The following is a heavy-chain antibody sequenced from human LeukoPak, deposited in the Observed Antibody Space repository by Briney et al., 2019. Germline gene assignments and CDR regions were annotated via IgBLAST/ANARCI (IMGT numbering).Heavy chain of an antibody. CDR3: RRRHTIFCPYGDCYRGADWFDP. D-gene: IGHD2-21*02. J-gene: IGHJ5*02. Sequence: GGSLRLSCAASGFTFSSYSMNWVRQAPGKGLEWYSSISSSSSYIYYADSVKGRFTISRDNAKNSLYLQMNSLRAEDTAVYSSRRRHTIFCPYGDCYRGADWFDPWGQGTLVTVSS. V-gene: IGHV3-21*01. CDR1: GFTFSSYS. CDR2: ISSSSSYI.